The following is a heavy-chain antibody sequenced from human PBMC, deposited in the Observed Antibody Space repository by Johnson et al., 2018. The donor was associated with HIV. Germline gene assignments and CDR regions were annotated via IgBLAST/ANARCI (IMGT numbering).Heavy chain of an antibody. Sequence: QLVESGGGVVQPGKSLKLSCAASGFIFSSYAMHWVRQAPGKGLEWVAAISYDGSNKYYADSVKGRFTISRDNSKNTLYLQMNSLRAEDTAVYYCASVYYDILTGYYYDAFDIWGQGTMVTVSS. CDR2: ISYDGSNK. J-gene: IGHJ3*02. CDR3: ASVYYDILTGYYYDAFDI. CDR1: GFIFSSYA. V-gene: IGHV3-30*04. D-gene: IGHD3-9*01.